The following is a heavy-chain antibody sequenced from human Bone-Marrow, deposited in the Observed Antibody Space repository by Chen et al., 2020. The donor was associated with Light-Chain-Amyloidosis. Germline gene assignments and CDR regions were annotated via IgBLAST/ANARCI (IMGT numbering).Heavy chain of an antibody. V-gene: IGHV6-1*01. CDR2: TFYTSKWYY. CDR1: GDGVSSSSTA. J-gene: IGHJ4*02. D-gene: IGHD4-17*01. CDR3: ARGRGDYDY. Sequence: QVQLQQSGPGLVKPSQTLSLTGAISGDGVSSSSTAWNWIRQSPSRGLEWLGRTFYTSKWYYDYAPSVKSRMTFNTDSSKNHFSLQLDSVTPEDTAVYYCARGRGDYDYWGQGTLVTVSS.